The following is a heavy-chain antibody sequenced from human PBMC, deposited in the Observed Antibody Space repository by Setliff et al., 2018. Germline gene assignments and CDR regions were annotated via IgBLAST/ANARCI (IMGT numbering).Heavy chain of an antibody. CDR1: GYTFTNYG. Sequence: PGESLKISCKASGYTFTNYGITWVRQAPGQGLEWVGWISSYNDVTSYAQRFQGRVTLTTDTSASAAYMELRGLRPDDTAIYYCAISSLSICSGGSCPNAFDVWGQGTMVTVSS. J-gene: IGHJ3*01. CDR2: ISSYNDVT. D-gene: IGHD2-15*01. CDR3: AISSLSICSGGSCPNAFDV. V-gene: IGHV1-18*01.